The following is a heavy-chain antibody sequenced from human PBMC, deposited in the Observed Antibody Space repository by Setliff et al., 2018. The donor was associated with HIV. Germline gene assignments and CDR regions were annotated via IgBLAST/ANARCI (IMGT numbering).Heavy chain of an antibody. D-gene: IGHD7-27*01. CDR1: GGSIGTYY. V-gene: IGHV4-59*01. CDR2: FYYGGST. Sequence: PSETLSLTCTVSGGSIGTYYWNWIRQTPGKRLEWIGFFYYGGSTDYNPALKNRVAISVDTSRNRVSLKMTSVTAADTAVYYCARARLLGGFLSWGRGALVTVSS. J-gene: IGHJ5*02. CDR3: ARARLLGGFLS.